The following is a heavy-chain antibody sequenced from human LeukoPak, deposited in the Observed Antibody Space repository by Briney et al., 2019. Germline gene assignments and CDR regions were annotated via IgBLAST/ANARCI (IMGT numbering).Heavy chain of an antibody. CDR1: GGSFSGYY. CDR2: INHSGST. CDR3: ARGYSRDFGY. J-gene: IGHJ4*02. V-gene: IGHV4-34*01. D-gene: IGHD6-13*01. Sequence: SETLSLTCAVYGGSFSGYYWSWIRQPPGKGLEWIGEINHSGSTNYNPSLKSRVTISVDTSKNQFSLKLSSVTAADTAVYYCARGYSRDFGYWGQGTLVTVSS.